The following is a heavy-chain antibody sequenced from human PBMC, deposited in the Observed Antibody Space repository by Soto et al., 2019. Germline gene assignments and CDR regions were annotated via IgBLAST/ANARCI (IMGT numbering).Heavy chain of an antibody. CDR2: IYYSGST. V-gene: IGHV4-59*01. CDR1: GGSLSRYY. J-gene: IGHJ4*02. CDR3: ARIGDILTGYAFDY. Sequence: QVQLQESGPGLVKPSETLSLTCTVSGGSLSRYYWSWIRQPPGKGLEWIGDIYYSGSTNYNPSLKSRVTISVDTSKNHFSLKLSSMTAADTAVYYCARIGDILTGYAFDYWGQGTLVTVSS. D-gene: IGHD3-9*01.